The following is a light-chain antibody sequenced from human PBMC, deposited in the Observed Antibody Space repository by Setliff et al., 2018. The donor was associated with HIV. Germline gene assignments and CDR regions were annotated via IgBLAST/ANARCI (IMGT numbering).Light chain of an antibody. CDR2: DNT. CDR3: QSYDKSLTGSAV. V-gene: IGLV1-40*01. J-gene: IGLJ1*01. Sequence: QSVLTQPPSVSGAPGQRVPMSCTGSSSNIGAGFDAHWYQHLPGKAPKLLIYDNTNRPSGVPDRFSGSKSGTSASLAITGLQAEDEADYYCQSYDKSLTGSAVFGTGTKVTVL. CDR1: SSNIGAGFD.